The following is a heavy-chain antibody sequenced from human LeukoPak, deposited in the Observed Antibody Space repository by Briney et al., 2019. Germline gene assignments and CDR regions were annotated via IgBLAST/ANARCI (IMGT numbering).Heavy chain of an antibody. CDR1: GFTFSSYS. D-gene: IGHD6-19*01. V-gene: IGHV3-21*01. CDR2: ISSSSSYI. J-gene: IGHJ4*02. CDR3: ARATVAGWGNFDY. Sequence: PGGSLRLSCAASGFTFSSYSMNWVRQAPGKGLEWVSSISSSSSYIYYADSVKGRFTISRDNAKNSLYLQMNSLRAEDTAVYYCARATVAGWGNFDYWGQGTLVTVSS.